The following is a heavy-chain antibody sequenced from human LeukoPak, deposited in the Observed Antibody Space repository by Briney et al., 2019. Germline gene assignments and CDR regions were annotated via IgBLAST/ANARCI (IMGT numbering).Heavy chain of an antibody. V-gene: IGHV3-21*01. J-gene: IGHJ4*02. CDR1: GFTFSSYS. Sequence: PGGALRLSCAASGFTFSSYSMNWVRQAPGEGLEWVSSISSSSSYIYYTDSVKGRFTISRDNANNSLYLQMNSLRAQSTAVYYCAREDILTGLFDYWGQGTLVTVSS. CDR2: ISSSSSYI. CDR3: AREDILTGLFDY. D-gene: IGHD3-9*01.